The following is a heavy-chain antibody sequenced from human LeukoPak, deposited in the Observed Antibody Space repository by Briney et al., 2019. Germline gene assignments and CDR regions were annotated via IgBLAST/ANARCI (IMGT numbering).Heavy chain of an antibody. Sequence: GGSLRLSCAASGFTFSSYAMHWVRQAPGKGLEWVGVISYDGSNKYYADSVKGRFTISRDNSKNTLYLQMNSLRAEDTAVYYCARGAIASPNDAFDIWGQGTMVTVSS. CDR3: ARGAIASPNDAFDI. CDR1: GFTFSSYA. V-gene: IGHV3-30-3*01. J-gene: IGHJ3*02. CDR2: ISYDGSNK.